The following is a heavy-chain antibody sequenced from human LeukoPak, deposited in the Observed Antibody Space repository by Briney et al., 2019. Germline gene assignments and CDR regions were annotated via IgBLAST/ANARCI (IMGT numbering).Heavy chain of an antibody. J-gene: IGHJ4*02. V-gene: IGHV3-11*01. CDR2: IGRGGDDK. CDR3: ATDIRAVGDSRYFDY. CDR1: GFTFSDYY. Sequence: GGSLRLSCAASGFTFSDYYMSWIRQSPGKGLEWLSHIGRGGDDKNYADSVKGRFTISRDNAENSVFLQMNSPRIEDTAIYYCATDIRAVGDSRYFDYWVQGALVTVSS. D-gene: IGHD1-26*01.